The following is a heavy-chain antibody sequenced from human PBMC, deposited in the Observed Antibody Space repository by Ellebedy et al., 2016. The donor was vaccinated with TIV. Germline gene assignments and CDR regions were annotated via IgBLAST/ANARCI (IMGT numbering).Heavy chain of an antibody. Sequence: GESLKISCVASGFTFSTSWMHWVRQASGKGLVWVSRIKTDGSYATYADSVKGRFTISRDNAKNTLYLQMNSLRAEDTAVYYCAAKGSGYFDLWGRGTLVTVSS. D-gene: IGHD2-15*01. CDR1: GFTFSTSW. CDR2: IKTDGSYA. J-gene: IGHJ2*01. CDR3: AAKGSGYFDL. V-gene: IGHV3-74*01.